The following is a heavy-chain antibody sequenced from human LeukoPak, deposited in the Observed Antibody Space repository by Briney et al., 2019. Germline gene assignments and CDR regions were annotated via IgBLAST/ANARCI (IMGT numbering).Heavy chain of an antibody. Sequence: GGSLRLSWAASGFTFSSHAMSWVRQAPGRGLEWVSAINGSGISTSCAASVKGRFSISRDNSNNTMYLKMNSLRVEDTALYYCARDFWDDFEYFDLWGRGTLVTVSS. CDR2: INGSGIST. CDR3: ARDFWDDFEYFDL. CDR1: GFTFSSHA. D-gene: IGHD3-3*01. J-gene: IGHJ2*01. V-gene: IGHV3-23*01.